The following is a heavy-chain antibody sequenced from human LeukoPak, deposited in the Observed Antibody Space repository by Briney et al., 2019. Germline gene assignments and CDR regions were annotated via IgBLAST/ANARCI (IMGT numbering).Heavy chain of an antibody. CDR3: ARGPYTSSWYGVFDY. D-gene: IGHD6-13*01. V-gene: IGHV3-21*01. Sequence: PGGSLRLSCAASGFTFSSYNMDWVRQAPGKGLEWVSFIDSSSRYIYQADSVKGRFTISRDNAKSSVFLQMNGLRGEDTAVYYCARGPYTSSWYGVFDYWGQGTLVTVSS. CDR1: GFTFSSYN. CDR2: IDSSSRYI. J-gene: IGHJ4*02.